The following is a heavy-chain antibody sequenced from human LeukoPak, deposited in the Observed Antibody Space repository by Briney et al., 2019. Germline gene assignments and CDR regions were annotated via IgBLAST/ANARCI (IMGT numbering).Heavy chain of an antibody. D-gene: IGHD3-9*01. J-gene: IGHJ6*03. CDR1: GFTVSSNY. CDR3: AREPDYDILTGYYYYYMDV. Sequence: GGSLRPSCAASGFTVSSNYMSWVRQAPGKGLEWVSVIYSGGSTYYADSVKGRFTISRDNSKNSLYLQMNSLRAEDTAVYYCAREPDYDILTGYYYYYMDVWGKGTTVTVSS. CDR2: IYSGGST. V-gene: IGHV3-53*01.